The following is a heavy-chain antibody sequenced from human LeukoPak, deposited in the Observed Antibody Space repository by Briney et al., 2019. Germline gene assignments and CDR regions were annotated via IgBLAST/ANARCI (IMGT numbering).Heavy chain of an antibody. V-gene: IGHV3-23*01. Sequence: GGSLRLSCAASGFTFKNYGMSWVRQVPGQGLEWVSAIDGGGGDTYYADSAKGRFTISRDNSKNTLGLQMNSPRVEDTAVYYCVRTAYSSSSRGAFDVWGQGTMVTVSS. CDR2: IDGGGGDT. CDR3: VRTAYSSSSRGAFDV. D-gene: IGHD6-6*01. J-gene: IGHJ3*01. CDR1: GFTFKNYG.